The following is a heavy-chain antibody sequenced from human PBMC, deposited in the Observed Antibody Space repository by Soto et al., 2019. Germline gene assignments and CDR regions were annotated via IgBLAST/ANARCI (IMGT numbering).Heavy chain of an antibody. Sequence: GGSLRLSCAASGFTFSSYAMTWVRQAPGKGLEWVSDISAIGGSTYYADSVKGRFTISRDNSKNTLYLQMNSLRAEDTAVYYCAKNIGYSSSFHWGQGTLVTVSS. CDR3: AKNIGYSSSFH. CDR2: ISAIGGST. D-gene: IGHD6-13*01. V-gene: IGHV3-23*01. CDR1: GFTFSSYA. J-gene: IGHJ4*02.